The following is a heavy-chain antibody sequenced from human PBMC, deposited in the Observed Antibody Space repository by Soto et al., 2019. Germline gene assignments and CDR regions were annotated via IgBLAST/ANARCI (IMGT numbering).Heavy chain of an antibody. J-gene: IGHJ4*02. CDR1: GGSISSGGYY. V-gene: IGHV4-31*03. Sequence: QVQLQESAPGLVKPSQTLSLTRTVSGGSISSGGYYWSWIRQHPGKGLEWIGYIYYSGSTYYNPSLKSRVNISADTSKNQFSLKLSSVTAADTAVYYCAREDGGHFDYWGQGILVTVSS. D-gene: IGHD2-15*01. CDR3: AREDGGHFDY. CDR2: IYYSGST.